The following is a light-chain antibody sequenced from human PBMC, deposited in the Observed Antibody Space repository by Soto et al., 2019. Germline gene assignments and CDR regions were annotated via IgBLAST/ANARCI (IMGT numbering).Light chain of an antibody. CDR1: SGHSSYI. V-gene: IGLV4-60*02. CDR3: ETWDSNTRV. J-gene: IGLJ2*01. CDR2: LEGSGSY. Sequence: QSALTQSSSASASLGSSVKLTCTLSSGHSSYIIAWHQQQPGKAPRYLMKLEGSGSYNKGSGVPDRFSGSSSGADRYLTIPNLQFEDEADYYCETWDSNTRVFGGGTKVTVL.